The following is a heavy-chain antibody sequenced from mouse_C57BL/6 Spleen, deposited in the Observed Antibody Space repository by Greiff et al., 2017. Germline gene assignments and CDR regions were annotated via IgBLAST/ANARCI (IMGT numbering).Heavy chain of an antibody. CDR1: GYTFTDYY. D-gene: IGHD1-1*01. V-gene: IGHV1-26*01. CDR2: INPNNGGT. CDR3: ARGDYYGSIQYYFDY. Sequence: VQLQQSGPELVKPGASVKISCKASGYTFTDYYMNWVKQSHGKSLEWIGDINPNNGGTSYNQKFKGKATLTVDKSSSTAYMELRSLTSEDSAVYYCARGDYYGSIQYYFDYWGQGTTLTVSS. J-gene: IGHJ2*01.